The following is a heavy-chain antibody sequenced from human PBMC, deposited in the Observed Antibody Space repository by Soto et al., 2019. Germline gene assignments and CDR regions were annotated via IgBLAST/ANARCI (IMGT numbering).Heavy chain of an antibody. V-gene: IGHV4-30-4*01. CDR1: GGSISSGDYY. CDR2: IYYSGST. D-gene: IGHD6-13*01. CDR3: ASWLFSGSSSAAVGQYFDY. J-gene: IGHJ4*02. Sequence: SETRSLTCTVSGGSISSGDYYWCWIRQPPGKGLEWIGYIYYSGSTYYNPSLKSRVTISVDTSKNQFSLKLSSVTAADTAVYYCASWLFSGSSSAAVGQYFDYSGQGSLVTVSS.